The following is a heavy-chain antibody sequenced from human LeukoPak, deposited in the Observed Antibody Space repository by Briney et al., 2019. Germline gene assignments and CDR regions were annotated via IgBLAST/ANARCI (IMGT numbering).Heavy chain of an antibody. CDR1: GGSISSGGYS. CDR3: ARDAGLSSNWYFDL. CDR2: IYHSGST. Sequence: PSETLSLTCAVSGGSISSGGYSWSWIRQPPGKGLEWIGYIYHSGSTYYNPSLKSRVTISVDRSKNQFSLKLSSVTAADTAVYYCARDAGLSSNWYFDLWGRGTLVTVSS. V-gene: IGHV4-30-2*01. D-gene: IGHD3-16*02. J-gene: IGHJ2*01.